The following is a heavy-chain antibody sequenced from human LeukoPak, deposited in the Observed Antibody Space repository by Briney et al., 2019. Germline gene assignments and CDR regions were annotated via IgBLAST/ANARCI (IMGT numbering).Heavy chain of an antibody. CDR2: IYYSGST. CDR1: GGSISSGDYY. Sequence: SETLSLTCTVSGGSISSGDYYWSWIRQPPGKGVEWIGYIYYSGSTYYNPSLKSRVTISVDTSKNQFSLKLSSVTAADTAVYYCARDRASSSWYIENWFDPWGQGTLVTVSS. J-gene: IGHJ5*02. V-gene: IGHV4-30-4*08. CDR3: ARDRASSSWYIENWFDP. D-gene: IGHD6-13*01.